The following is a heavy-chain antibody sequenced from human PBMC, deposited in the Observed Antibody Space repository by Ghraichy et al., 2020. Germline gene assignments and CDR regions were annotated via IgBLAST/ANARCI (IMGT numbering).Heavy chain of an antibody. V-gene: IGHV4-34*01. CDR1: GGSFSGYY. CDR3: AREGGYSYGYLYSYYYYYMDV. J-gene: IGHJ6*03. D-gene: IGHD5-18*01. Sequence: SETLSLTCAVYGGSFSGYYWSWIRQPPGKGLEWIGEINHSGSTNYNPSLKSRVTISVDTSKNQFSLKLSSVTAADTAVYYCAREGGYSYGYLYSYYYYYMDVWGKGTTVTVSS. CDR2: INHSGST.